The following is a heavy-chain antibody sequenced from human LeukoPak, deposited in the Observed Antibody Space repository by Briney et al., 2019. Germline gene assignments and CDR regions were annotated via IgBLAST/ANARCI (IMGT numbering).Heavy chain of an antibody. V-gene: IGHV4-34*01. J-gene: IGHJ6*02. Sequence: SSETLSLTCAVYGGSFSGYYWSWIRQPPGKGLEWIGETNHSGSTNYNPSLKSRVTISVDTSKNQFSLKLSSVTAADTAVYYCARMVRGVISLQGYGMDVWGQGTTVTVSS. D-gene: IGHD3-10*01. CDR2: TNHSGST. CDR1: GGSFSGYY. CDR3: ARMVRGVISLQGYGMDV.